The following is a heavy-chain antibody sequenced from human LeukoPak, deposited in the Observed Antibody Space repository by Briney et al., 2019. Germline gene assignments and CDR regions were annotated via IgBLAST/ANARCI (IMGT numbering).Heavy chain of an antibody. J-gene: IGHJ4*02. CDR3: ARSLGGSVEMATVRLFDY. CDR1: GFTFSSCG. CDR2: ISTSSTYM. D-gene: IGHD5-24*01. Sequence: GGSLRLSCAASGFTFSSCGMNWVRQAPGKGLEWVSSISTSSTYMSYTDSVKGRFTISRDNAKNSLYLQMNSLRAEDTAVYYCARSLGGSVEMATVRLFDYWGQGTLVTVSP. V-gene: IGHV3-21*06.